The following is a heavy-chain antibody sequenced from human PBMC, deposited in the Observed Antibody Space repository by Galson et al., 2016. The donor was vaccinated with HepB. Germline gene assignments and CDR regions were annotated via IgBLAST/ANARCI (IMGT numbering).Heavy chain of an antibody. D-gene: IGHD2-15*01. CDR1: GGTFSSYP. V-gene: IGHV1-69*13. CDR2: IIPIFGSA. J-gene: IGHJ4*02. CDR3: ARGVCSDGNCYASLDY. Sequence: SVKVSCKASGGTFSSYPMSWVRQAPGQGLEWMGAIIPIFGSAHYAQKFQGRVTITADESTSTVYMDLSSLRSNDTAMYYCARGVCSDGNCYASLDYWGQGTLVTVSS.